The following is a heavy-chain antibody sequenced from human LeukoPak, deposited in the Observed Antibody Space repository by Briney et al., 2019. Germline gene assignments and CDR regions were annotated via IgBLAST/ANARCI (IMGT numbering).Heavy chain of an antibody. CDR2: IIPIFGTA. CDR1: GGTFSSYA. J-gene: IGHJ5*02. CDR3: ARSDSYFWSGYYWRINWFDP. Sequence: SVKVSCKASGGTFSSYAISWVRQAPGQGLEWMGGIIPIFGTANYAQKFQGRVAITTDESTSTAYMELSSLRSEDTAVYYCARSDSYFWSGYYWRINWFDPWGQGTLVTVSS. D-gene: IGHD3-3*01. V-gene: IGHV1-69*05.